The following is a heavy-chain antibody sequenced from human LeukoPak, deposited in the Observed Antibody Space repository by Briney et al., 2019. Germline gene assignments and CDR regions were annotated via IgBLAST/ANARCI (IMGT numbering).Heavy chain of an antibody. CDR2: IYYSGST. CDR3: ARYPGMATLDY. Sequence: ASETLSLTCTVSGDSISSYYWSWIRQPPGKGLEWIGYIYYSGSTNYNPSLKSRVTISVDTSKNQFSLKLSSVTAADTAVYYCARYPGMATLDYWGQGTLVTVSS. V-gene: IGHV4-59*01. J-gene: IGHJ4*02. CDR1: GDSISSYY. D-gene: IGHD5-24*01.